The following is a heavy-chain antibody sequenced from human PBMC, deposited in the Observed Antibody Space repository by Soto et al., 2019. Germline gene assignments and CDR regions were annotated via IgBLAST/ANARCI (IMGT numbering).Heavy chain of an antibody. V-gene: IGHV3-30-3*01. CDR3: AREGRYCTADRCSTQRAFDM. J-gene: IGHJ3*02. D-gene: IGHD2-15*01. CDR1: GFTLSGYG. Sequence: QVQLMESGGGVVQPGRSLRLSCAASGFTLSGYGMHWVRQAPGKGLEWVAVISYDGSKKYYADSVKGRFTVSRDNSKNALYLQMNSLSAEDTALYYCAREGRYCTADRCSTQRAFDMWGQGTMVTVSS. CDR2: ISYDGSKK.